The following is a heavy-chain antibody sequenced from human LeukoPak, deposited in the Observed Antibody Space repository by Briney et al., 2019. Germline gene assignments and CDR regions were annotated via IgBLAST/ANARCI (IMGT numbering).Heavy chain of an antibody. CDR3: ARDSSGWLRHYYYYMDV. V-gene: IGHV3-48*03. CDR1: GFTFSSYE. D-gene: IGHD6-19*01. J-gene: IGHJ6*03. Sequence: GGSLRLSCAASGFTFSSYEMNWVRQAPGKGLEWVSYISSSGSTIYYADSVKGRFTISRDNAKNSLYLQMNSLRAEDTAVYYCARDSSGWLRHYYYYMDVWGKGTTVTVSS. CDR2: ISSSGSTI.